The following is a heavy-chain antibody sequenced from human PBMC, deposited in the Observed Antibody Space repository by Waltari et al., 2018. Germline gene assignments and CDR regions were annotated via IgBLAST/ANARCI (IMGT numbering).Heavy chain of an antibody. J-gene: IGHJ3*02. D-gene: IGHD4-17*01. CDR2: INHSGST. V-gene: IGHV4-34*01. Sequence: QVQLQQWGAGLLKPSETLSLTCAVYGGSFSGYYWSWIRQPPGKGLECIGEINHSGSTHYNPSLKSRVTISVDTSKNQFSLRLSSVTAADTAVYYCARITTVTTSAFDIWGQGTMVTVSS. CDR3: ARITTVTTSAFDI. CDR1: GGSFSGYY.